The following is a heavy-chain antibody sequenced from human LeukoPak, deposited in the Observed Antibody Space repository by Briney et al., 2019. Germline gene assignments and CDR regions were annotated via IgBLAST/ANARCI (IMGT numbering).Heavy chain of an antibody. V-gene: IGHV4-39*01. J-gene: IGHJ4*02. CDR3: AIHSNCSSTSCYQGYFDY. D-gene: IGHD2-2*01. CDR1: GGSISSSSYY. CDR2: IYYSGST. Sequence: SETLSLTCTVSGGSISSSSYYWGWIRQPPGKGLEWIGSIYYSGSTYYNPSLKSRVTISVDTSKNQFSLKLSSVTAADTAVYYCAIHSNCSSTSCYQGYFDYWGQGTLVTVSS.